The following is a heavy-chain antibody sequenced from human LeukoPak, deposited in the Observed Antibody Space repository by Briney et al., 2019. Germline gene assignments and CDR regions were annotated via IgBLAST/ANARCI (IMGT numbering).Heavy chain of an antibody. CDR3: ARRGGNFFDY. CDR1: GYSFTSYW. CDR2: IYPADSDT. Sequence: GESLKISCKGSGYSFTSYWIGWVRQMAGKRLEWMGIIYPADSDTRYSPSFQGQVTTSPDKSISTAYLQWSSLKASDTAMYYCARRGGNFFDYWGQGTLVTVSS. D-gene: IGHD4-23*01. J-gene: IGHJ4*02. V-gene: IGHV5-51*01.